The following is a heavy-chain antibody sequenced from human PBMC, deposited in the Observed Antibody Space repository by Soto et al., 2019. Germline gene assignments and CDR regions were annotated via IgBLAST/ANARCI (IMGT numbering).Heavy chain of an antibody. J-gene: IGHJ4*02. CDR3: GRLVYSNIWYVDY. CDR2: INSDGSCT. Sequence: EVQLVESGGGLVQPGGSLRLSCAASGFTFSNSWMHWVRQAPGKGLVWVSHINSDGSCTNYADSVKGRFTISRDNAKNKLYLQMNSLRADDSAVYYCGRLVYSNIWYVDYWGQGTLVTVSS. D-gene: IGHD6-13*01. CDR1: GFTFSNSW. V-gene: IGHV3-74*01.